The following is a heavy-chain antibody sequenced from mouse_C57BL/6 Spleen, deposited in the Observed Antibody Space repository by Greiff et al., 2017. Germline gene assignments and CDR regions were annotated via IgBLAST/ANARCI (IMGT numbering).Heavy chain of an antibody. V-gene: IGHV14-4*01. J-gene: IGHJ3*01. CDR2: IDPENGDT. CDR3: TKAYYSNAAWFDY. D-gene: IGHD2-5*01. Sequence: VQLQQSGAELVRPGASVKLSCTASGFNIKDDYMHWVKQRPEQGLEWIGWIDPENGDTEYASKFQGKATITADTSSNTAYLQLSSLTSEDTAVYYWTKAYYSNAAWFDYWGQGTLVTVSA. CDR1: GFNIKDDY.